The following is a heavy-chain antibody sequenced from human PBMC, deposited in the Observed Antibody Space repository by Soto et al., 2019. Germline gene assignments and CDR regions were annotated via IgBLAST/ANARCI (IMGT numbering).Heavy chain of an antibody. D-gene: IGHD3-22*01. CDR2: INNVASII. CDR3: ESYEGRGLKY. CDR1: GINFNNYW. V-gene: IGHV3-74*01. Sequence: EVQLVESGGGLIQPGGSLRLSCAVSGINFNNYWMHWIRQTPGKGLVWVSHINNVASIINYADSVGGRLTISRDNAANTLSLKMNSLGVEDTATYYCESYEGRGLKYWGQGTSVNVSS. J-gene: IGHJ4*02.